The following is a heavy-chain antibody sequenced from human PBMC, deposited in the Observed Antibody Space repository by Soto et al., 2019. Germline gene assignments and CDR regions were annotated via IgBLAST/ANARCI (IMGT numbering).Heavy chain of an antibody. J-gene: IGHJ4*02. V-gene: IGHV2-70*04. D-gene: IGHD6-19*01. Sequence: SGPTLGNATQTLTLTCTFSGFSLSTSGMRVSWIRQPPGKALEWLARIDWDDDKLYSTSLKTRLTISKDTSKNQVVLTMTNMDPVDTATYYCALTKTWYSSDADYWGQGTLVTVSS. CDR3: ALTKTWYSSDADY. CDR2: IDWDDDK. CDR1: GFSLSTSGMR.